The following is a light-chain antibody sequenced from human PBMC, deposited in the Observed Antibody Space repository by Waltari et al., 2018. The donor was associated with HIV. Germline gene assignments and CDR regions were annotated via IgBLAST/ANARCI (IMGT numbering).Light chain of an antibody. J-gene: IGLJ1*01. Sequence: QSVLTQPPSASATPGQRITISCSGGNSNIESNYVYWYQQLPGTAPKVFIYRNSQRPAGVPDRFSGSKSGTSASRIISGLRSGDEADYYCASWDESLNAFVFGTGTKVTVL. CDR2: RNS. CDR1: NSNIESNY. V-gene: IGLV1-47*01. CDR3: ASWDESLNAFV.